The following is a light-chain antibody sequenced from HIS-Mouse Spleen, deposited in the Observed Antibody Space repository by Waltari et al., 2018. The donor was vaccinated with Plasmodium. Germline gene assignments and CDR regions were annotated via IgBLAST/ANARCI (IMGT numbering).Light chain of an antibody. CDR3: QTWGTGMGV. J-gene: IGLJ2*01. V-gene: IGLV4-69*01. CDR1: SGHSSYA. Sequence: QLVLTQSPSASASLGASVKLTCTLSSGHSSYALAWHQQQPEKGPRYLMKLNSDGSHRKGDWIPDRFSGSSSGAERYLTISSLQSEDEADYYCQTWGTGMGVFGGGTKLTVL. CDR2: LNSDGSH.